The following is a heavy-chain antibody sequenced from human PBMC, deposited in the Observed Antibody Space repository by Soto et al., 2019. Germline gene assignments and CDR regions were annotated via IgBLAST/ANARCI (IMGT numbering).Heavy chain of an antibody. CDR1: GYSISSGYY. V-gene: IGHV4-38-2*02. D-gene: IGHD5-18*01. CDR3: ARDLSSYDYYYYGMDV. J-gene: IGHJ6*02. Sequence: SETLSLTCAVSGYSISSGYYWGWIRQPPGKGLEWIGSIYHSGSTYYNPSLKSRVTISVDTSKNQFSLKLSSVTAADTAVYYCARDLSSYDYYYYGMDVWGQGTTVTVS. CDR2: IYHSGST.